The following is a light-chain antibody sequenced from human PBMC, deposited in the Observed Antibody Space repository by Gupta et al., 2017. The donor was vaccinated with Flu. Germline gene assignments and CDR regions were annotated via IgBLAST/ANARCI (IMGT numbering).Light chain of an antibody. CDR1: QDIGSY. Sequence: PSSLSASVGDRVTITCRASQDIGSYVAWYQKKSGKPPTLLIYAASSLQSGVPARFGDSGSGAVFTLTISSLQPEDVATYYCQKYNSAPKAFGGGTKVEIK. CDR3: QKYNSAPKA. V-gene: IGKV1-27*01. CDR2: AAS. J-gene: IGKJ4*01.